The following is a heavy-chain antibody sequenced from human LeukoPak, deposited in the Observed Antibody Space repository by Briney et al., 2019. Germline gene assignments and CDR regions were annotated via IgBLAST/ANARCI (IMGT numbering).Heavy chain of an antibody. D-gene: IGHD3-9*01. CDR2: ISGNGRNT. CDR3: AKDVFELYDIYDH. CDR1: GFTFSSYV. J-gene: IGHJ4*02. Sequence: GGSLRLSCAASGFTFSSYVMSWVRQAPGKGLEWVSTISGNGRNTYYADSVKGRFTISRDNSKNTLYLQMNSLRAEDTAVYYCAKDVFELYDIYDHWGQGTLVTVSS. V-gene: IGHV3-23*01.